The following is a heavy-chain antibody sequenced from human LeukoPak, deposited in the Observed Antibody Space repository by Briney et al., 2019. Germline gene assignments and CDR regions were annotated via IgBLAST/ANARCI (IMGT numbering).Heavy chain of an antibody. Sequence: GGSLRLSCAASGFTFSDYYMSWIRQAPGKGLEWVSYISSSGSTIYYADSVKGRFTISRDNAKNSLYLQMNSLRAEDTAVYYCARAGAYSGYDYFQLDYWGQGTLVTVSS. CDR1: GFTFSDYY. CDR2: ISSSGSTI. D-gene: IGHD5-12*01. J-gene: IGHJ4*02. CDR3: ARAGAYSGYDYFQLDY. V-gene: IGHV3-11*04.